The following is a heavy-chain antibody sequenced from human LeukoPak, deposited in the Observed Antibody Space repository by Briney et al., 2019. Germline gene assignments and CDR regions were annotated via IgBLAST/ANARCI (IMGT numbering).Heavy chain of an antibody. V-gene: IGHV3-53*01. CDR2: IYTGGST. Sequence: PGGSLRLSCTASGVTLNSNHMNWIRQAPGKGLEWVSGIYTGGSTFYADSVKGRFSISRDNSKNTLYLQMNSLRSEDTAVYYWARDQNGIDVWGQGTTVTVSS. J-gene: IGHJ6*02. CDR3: ARDQNGIDV. CDR1: GVTLNSNH.